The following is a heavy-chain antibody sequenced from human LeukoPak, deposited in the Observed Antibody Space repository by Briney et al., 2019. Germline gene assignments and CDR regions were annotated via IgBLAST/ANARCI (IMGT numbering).Heavy chain of an antibody. CDR1: GYTFTSYG. CDR2: ISAYNGNT. V-gene: IGHV1-18*01. D-gene: IGHD3-22*01. J-gene: IGHJ4*02. CDR3: ARVVVDTTGAYYFDD. Sequence: GASVKVTCKASGYTFTSYGMSGVRQSPGQGLVWMGWISAYNGNTNYAQKLQGRVTTTTDTSTSTAYMELRSLRSDDTAVYYCARVVVDTTGAYYFDDWGQGTLVTVSS.